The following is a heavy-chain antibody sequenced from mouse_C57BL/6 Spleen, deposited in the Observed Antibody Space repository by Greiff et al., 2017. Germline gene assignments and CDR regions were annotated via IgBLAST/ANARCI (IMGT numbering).Heavy chain of an antibody. Sequence: EVQLQQSGPELVKPGASVKIPCKASGYTFTDYNMDWVKQSHGKSLEWIGDINPNNGGTIYNQKFKGKATLTVDKSSSTAYMELRSLTSEDTAVYYCARRRGKYSNWDFDYWGQGTTLTVSS. CDR2: INPNNGGT. CDR1: GYTFTDYN. V-gene: IGHV1-18*01. D-gene: IGHD2-5*01. J-gene: IGHJ2*01. CDR3: ARRRGKYSNWDFDY.